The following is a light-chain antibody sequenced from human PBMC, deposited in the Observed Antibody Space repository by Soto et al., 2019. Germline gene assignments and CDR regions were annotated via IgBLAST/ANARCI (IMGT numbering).Light chain of an antibody. J-gene: IGKJ1*01. CDR3: QMYDTAPWA. CDR2: AAS. V-gene: IGKV1-39*01. CDR1: QSISSY. Sequence: DIQMTQSPSSLSASVGDRVTITCRASQSISSYLNWYQQKPGKAPKLLIYAASSLQSGVPSRFSGSGSGTEFTLTISSLQPEDFATYYCQMYDTAPWAFGQGTKVDTK.